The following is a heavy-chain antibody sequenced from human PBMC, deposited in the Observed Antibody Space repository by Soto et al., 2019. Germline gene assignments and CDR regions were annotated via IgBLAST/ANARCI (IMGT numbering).Heavy chain of an antibody. CDR1: GYTFTSYD. Sequence: QVQLVQSGAEVKKPGASVKVSCKASGYTFTSYDINWVRQATGQGLEWIGWMNPNSANTGYAQKFQGRVTKTRNTSIRTAYMELSSLRSEDTAVYYCARAGDSGYDYGEGGYYGMDVWGQGTTVTVSS. CDR2: MNPNSANT. V-gene: IGHV1-8*01. D-gene: IGHD5-12*01. CDR3: ARAGDSGYDYGEGGYYGMDV. J-gene: IGHJ6*02.